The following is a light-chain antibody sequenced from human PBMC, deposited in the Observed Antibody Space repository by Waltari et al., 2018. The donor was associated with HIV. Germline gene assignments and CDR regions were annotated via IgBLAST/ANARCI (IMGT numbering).Light chain of an antibody. CDR3: QQYSAYPLT. CDR2: GTS. CDR1: QDITGF. J-gene: IGKJ4*01. Sequence: DVQMTQSPPSLSVSIGDRVIITCRASQDITGFLAWFQHRPGTAPKSLIYGTSTLQSGVPSSKFSGSGSGTEFILTITNLQPEDTGTYYCQQYSAYPLTFGGGTKVEI. V-gene: IGKV1-16*02.